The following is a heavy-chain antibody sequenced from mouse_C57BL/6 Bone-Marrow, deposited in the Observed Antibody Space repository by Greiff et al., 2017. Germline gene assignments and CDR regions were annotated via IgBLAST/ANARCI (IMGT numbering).Heavy chain of an antibody. CDR1: GYSFTDYN. Sequence: VQLQQSGPELVKPGASVTISCKASGYSFTDYNMNWVKQSNGKSLEWIGVINPNYGTTSYNQKFKGKATLTVDQSSSTAYMQLNSLTSEDSAVYYCARHGRLRLDWYFDVWGTGTTVTVSS. CDR3: ARHGRLRLDWYFDV. J-gene: IGHJ1*03. D-gene: IGHD2-4*01. CDR2: INPNYGTT. V-gene: IGHV1-39*01.